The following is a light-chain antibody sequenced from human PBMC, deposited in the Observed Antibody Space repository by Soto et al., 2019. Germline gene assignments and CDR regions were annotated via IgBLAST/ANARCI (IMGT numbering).Light chain of an antibody. Sequence: EIVLTQSPGTLSLSPGERATLSCRASQSVSSSYLAWYQQKPGQAPRLLIYGASSRATGIPDRFSGRGSGTDFTLTISRLEPEDFAVSYCQQYASSHTFGQGTRLEIK. CDR1: QSVSSSY. CDR2: GAS. CDR3: QQYASSHT. J-gene: IGKJ5*01. V-gene: IGKV3-20*01.